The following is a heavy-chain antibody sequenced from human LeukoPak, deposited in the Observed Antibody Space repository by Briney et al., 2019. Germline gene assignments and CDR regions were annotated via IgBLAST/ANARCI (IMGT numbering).Heavy chain of an antibody. Sequence: PSKTLSLTCSVSGYSISSHYCWGWIRQPPGKGLEWIGSVCHSGSSFYNPSLKSRLAISVDTSKSQFSLKLSSVTAADTAIYYCARVTRGVRGTIAAATFDIWGQGTMVTVSS. J-gene: IGHJ3*02. CDR1: GYSISSHYC. CDR2: VCHSGSS. CDR3: ARVTRGVRGTIAAATFDI. D-gene: IGHD6-13*01. V-gene: IGHV4-38-2*02.